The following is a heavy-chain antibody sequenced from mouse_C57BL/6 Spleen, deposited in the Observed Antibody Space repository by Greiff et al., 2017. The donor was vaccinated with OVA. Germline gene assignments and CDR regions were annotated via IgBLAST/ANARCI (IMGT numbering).Heavy chain of an antibody. CDR2: IYPRSGNT. Sequence: VQLQQSGAELARPGASVKLSCKASGYTFTSYGISWVKQRTGQGLEWIGEIYPRSGNTYYNEKFKGKATLTADKSSSTAYMQLRSLTSEDSAVYFGVRGDDGSSYWDFDVWGTGTTVTVSS. CDR1: GYTFTSYG. D-gene: IGHD1-3*01. CDR3: VRGDDGSSYWDFDV. J-gene: IGHJ1*03. V-gene: IGHV1-81*01.